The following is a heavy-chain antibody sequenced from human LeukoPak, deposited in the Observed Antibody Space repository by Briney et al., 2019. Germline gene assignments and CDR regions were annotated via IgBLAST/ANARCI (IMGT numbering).Heavy chain of an antibody. J-gene: IGHJ4*02. V-gene: IGHV4-39*07. CDR3: ARMTIFGVIIDY. Sequence: PSETLSFTCIVSGGSISSSSYYWGWIRQAPGKGLEWIANIDFGGTTRYNPSLKSRVTITVDTSKNQFSMKLTSVTAADTAVYFCARMTIFGVIIDYWGQGALVTVSS. CDR1: GGSISSSSYY. D-gene: IGHD3-3*01. CDR2: IDFGGTT.